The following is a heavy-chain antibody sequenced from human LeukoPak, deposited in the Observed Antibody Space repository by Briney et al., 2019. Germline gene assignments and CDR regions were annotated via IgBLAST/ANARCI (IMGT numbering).Heavy chain of an antibody. CDR1: GYSISSGYY. CDR2: IYHSGST. J-gene: IGHJ4*02. CDR3: ATQQWLVREVVY. V-gene: IGHV4-38-2*01. D-gene: IGHD6-19*01. Sequence: SETLSLTCAVSGYSISSGYYWGWIRQPPGKGLEWIGSIYHSGSTYYNPSLKSRVTISVDTSKNQFSLKLSSVTAADTAVYYCATQQWLVREVVYWSQGTLVTVSS.